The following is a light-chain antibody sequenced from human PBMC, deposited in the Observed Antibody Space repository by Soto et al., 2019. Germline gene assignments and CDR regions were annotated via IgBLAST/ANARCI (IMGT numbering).Light chain of an antibody. Sequence: MTQSPSSVSASVGDRVTITCRASQGISSWLAWYQQKPGQSPRLLIYGASTRATGIPARFSGSGSGTQFTLTISSLQSEDFAVYYCQQCGSSPITFGQGTKGDIK. CDR2: GAS. J-gene: IGKJ1*01. V-gene: IGKV3-15*01. CDR1: QGISSW. CDR3: QQCGSSPIT.